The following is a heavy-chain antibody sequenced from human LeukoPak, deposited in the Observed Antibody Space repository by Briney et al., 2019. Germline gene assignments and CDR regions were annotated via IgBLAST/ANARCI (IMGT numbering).Heavy chain of an antibody. D-gene: IGHD5-12*01. CDR3: ARLPLLVATTQYYFDY. V-gene: IGHV3-21*01. CDR1: GFTFSSYS. J-gene: IGHJ4*02. Sequence: GGSLRLSCAASGFTFSSYSMNWVRQAPGKGLEWVSSISSSSSYIYYADSVKGRFTISRDNAKNSLYLQMNSLRAEDTAVYYCARLPLLVATTQYYFDYWGQGTLVTVSS. CDR2: ISSSSSYI.